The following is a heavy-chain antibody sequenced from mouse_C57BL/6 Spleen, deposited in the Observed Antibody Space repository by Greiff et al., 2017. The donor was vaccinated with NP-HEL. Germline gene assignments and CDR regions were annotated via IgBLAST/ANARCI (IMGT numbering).Heavy chain of an antibody. V-gene: IGHV1-69*01. Sequence: QVQLQQPGAELVMPGASVKLSCKASGYPFTSYWMHWVKQRPGQGLEWIGEIDPSDSYTHYNQKFKGKSTLTVDKSSSTAYMQLSSLTSEDSSVYYGTRLPDYWGQGTTLTVSS. CDR2: IDPSDSYT. CDR1: GYPFTSYW. J-gene: IGHJ2*01. CDR3: TRLPDY.